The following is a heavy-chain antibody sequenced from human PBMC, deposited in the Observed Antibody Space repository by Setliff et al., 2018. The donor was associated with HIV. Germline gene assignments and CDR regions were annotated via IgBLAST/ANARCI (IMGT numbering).Heavy chain of an antibody. D-gene: IGHD3-3*01. Sequence: SETLSLTCTVSGGSISTYYWSWIRQPPGKGLEWIGYIFYSGSTNYNPSLKSRVTISVDTSSGQFSLRLTSVTAADAAVYYCARQVSIPGVAVTPLDYWGQGSLVTSPQ. CDR3: ARQVSIPGVAVTPLDY. CDR1: GGSISTYY. V-gene: IGHV4-59*08. J-gene: IGHJ4*02. CDR2: IFYSGST.